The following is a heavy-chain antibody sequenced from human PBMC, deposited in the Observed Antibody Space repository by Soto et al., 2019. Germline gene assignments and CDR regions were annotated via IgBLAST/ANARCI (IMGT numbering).Heavy chain of an antibody. D-gene: IGHD6-19*01. V-gene: IGHV3-23*01. CDR2: ISGSGTST. J-gene: IGHJ4*02. CDR1: GFTFSTFA. Sequence: EVQLLESGGGLVQPGGSLRLSCAASGFTFSTFAISWVRQAPGKGPEWVSGISGSGTSTYYADSVKGRFTISRDNSKNTLYLQMNSLRAEDTAVYYCAKTEQWLIAYFDYWGQGTLVTVSS. CDR3: AKTEQWLIAYFDY.